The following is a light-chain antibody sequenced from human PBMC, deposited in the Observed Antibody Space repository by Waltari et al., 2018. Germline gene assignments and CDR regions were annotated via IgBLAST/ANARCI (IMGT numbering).Light chain of an antibody. J-gene: IGKJ2*03. Sequence: DIQMTQSPSSLSVSVGDRVTITCRASQGINNWLAWYQQKPGKAPKLLIYRASNLETGVPSRFSGSGSGADFSLTISSLQTEDVATYYCQQHDNSPYSFGQGTEVEIK. CDR2: RAS. V-gene: IGKV1-33*01. CDR1: QGINNW. CDR3: QQHDNSPYS.